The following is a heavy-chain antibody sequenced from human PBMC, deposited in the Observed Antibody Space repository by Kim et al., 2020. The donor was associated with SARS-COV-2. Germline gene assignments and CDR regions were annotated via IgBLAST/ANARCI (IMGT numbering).Heavy chain of an antibody. Sequence: LKSRVTMSVNKSKNQFSLKLSSVTAADTAVYYCARVYSSGWYGHYYYGMDVWGQGTTVTVSS. CDR3: ARVYSSGWYGHYYYGMDV. V-gene: IGHV4-4*02. J-gene: IGHJ6*02. D-gene: IGHD6-19*01.